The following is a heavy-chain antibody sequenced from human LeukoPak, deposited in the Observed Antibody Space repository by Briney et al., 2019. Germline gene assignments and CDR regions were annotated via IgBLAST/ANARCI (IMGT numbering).Heavy chain of an antibody. J-gene: IGHJ4*02. CDR3: AECSSTSCYTGGGFDY. Sequence: SVKVSCKASGGTFSSYTISWVRRAPGQGLEWMGRVIPILGIANYAQKFQGRVTITADKSTSTAYMELSSLRSEDTAVYYCAECSSTSCYTGGGFDYWGQGTLVTVSS. V-gene: IGHV1-69*02. CDR2: VIPILGIA. CDR1: GGTFSSYT. D-gene: IGHD2-2*02.